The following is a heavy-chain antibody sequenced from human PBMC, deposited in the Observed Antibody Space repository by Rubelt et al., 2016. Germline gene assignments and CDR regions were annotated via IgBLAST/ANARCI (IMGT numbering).Heavy chain of an antibody. CDR1: GFTFSSYA. V-gene: IGHV3-23*01. CDR3: AKVPIRTVTSTFDY. CDR2: ISGSGGST. J-gene: IGHJ4*02. Sequence: EVQLLESGGGLVQPGGSLRLSCAASGFTFSSYAMSWVRQAPGKGLEWVSAISGSGGSTYYADSVKGRCTISSDNSKNTLYLQMNSLRAEDTAVYYCAKVPIRTVTSTFDYWGQGTLVTVSS. D-gene: IGHD4-17*01.